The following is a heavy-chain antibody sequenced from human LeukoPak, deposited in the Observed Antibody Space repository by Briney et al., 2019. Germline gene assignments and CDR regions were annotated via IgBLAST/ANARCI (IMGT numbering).Heavy chain of an antibody. CDR1: GFTFSSYS. Sequence: PGGSLRLSCAASGFTFSSYSMNWVRQAPGKGLEWVSSISSSSSYIYYADSVKGRFTISRDNAKNSLYLQMNSLRAEDTAVYYCARIMYYDFWSGLYYYYYYMDVWGKGTTATVSS. CDR3: ARIMYYDFWSGLYYYYYYMDV. CDR2: ISSSSSYI. D-gene: IGHD3-3*01. J-gene: IGHJ6*03. V-gene: IGHV3-21*01.